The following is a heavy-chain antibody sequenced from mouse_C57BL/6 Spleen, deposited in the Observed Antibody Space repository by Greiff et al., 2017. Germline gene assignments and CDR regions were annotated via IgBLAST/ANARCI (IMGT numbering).Heavy chain of an antibody. CDR3: ARSYDYEGYFDV. CDR1: GYTFTDYY. J-gene: IGHJ1*03. Sequence: VKLQESGAELVRPGASVKLSCKASGYTFTDYYINWVKQRPGQGLEWIARIYPGSGNTYYNEKFKGKATLTAEKSSSTAYMQLSSLTSEDSAVYFCARSYDYEGYFDVWGTGTTVTVSS. D-gene: IGHD2-4*01. CDR2: IYPGSGNT. V-gene: IGHV1-76*01.